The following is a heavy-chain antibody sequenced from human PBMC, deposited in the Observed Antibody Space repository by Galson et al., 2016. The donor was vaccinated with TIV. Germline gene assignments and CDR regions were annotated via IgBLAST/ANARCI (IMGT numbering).Heavy chain of an antibody. Sequence: SVKVSCKASGGTFSSYVIKWVRQAPGQGLEWMGEIIPMFGTANYAQKFQGRVTITADESTSTAYMELSSLRSEDTAVYFCATSLDYSQIFDYWGHGTLVTVSS. CDR3: ATSLDYSQIFDY. J-gene: IGHJ4*01. CDR2: IIPMFGTA. D-gene: IGHD4-11*01. CDR1: GGTFSSYV. V-gene: IGHV1-69*13.